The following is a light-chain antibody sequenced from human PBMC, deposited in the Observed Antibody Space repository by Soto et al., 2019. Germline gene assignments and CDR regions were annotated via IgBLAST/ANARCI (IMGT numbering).Light chain of an antibody. CDR2: GAS. Sequence: EIVMTQSPATLSVSPGERATLSCRASQSVRSNLAWYQQKPGQAPRLLIYGASTRATGIPARFSGSGSGTEFTLTISSLQSEDFAVYYCQQYNNWPQTFGQVTKVDI. J-gene: IGKJ1*01. V-gene: IGKV3-15*01. CDR1: QSVRSN. CDR3: QQYNNWPQT.